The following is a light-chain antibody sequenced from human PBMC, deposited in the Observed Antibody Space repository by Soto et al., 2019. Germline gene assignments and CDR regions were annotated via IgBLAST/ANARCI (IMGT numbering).Light chain of an antibody. Sequence: QSVLTQPPSASGSPGQSVTISCTGTSSDVGGYNAVSWYQQYPGKAPKLMIYEVSKRPSGVPDRFSGSKSGNTASLTVSGLQAEDEADYYCSSHAGSINVVFGGGTKLTVL. CDR1: SSDVGGYNA. CDR2: EVS. CDR3: SSHAGSINVV. V-gene: IGLV2-8*01. J-gene: IGLJ2*01.